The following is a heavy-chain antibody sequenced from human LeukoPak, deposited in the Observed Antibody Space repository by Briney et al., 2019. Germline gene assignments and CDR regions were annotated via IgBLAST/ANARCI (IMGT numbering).Heavy chain of an antibody. CDR2: INPSDGDR. Sequence: ASVKVSCKASGYTFTTYKMHWVRQAPGQGLEWVGIINPSDGDRRNAQKFQGRVTMTRDMSTSTVYMELSSLRSEDTAVYYCAKDSGSYSADYWGQGTLVTVSS. D-gene: IGHD3-10*01. V-gene: IGHV1-46*01. CDR3: AKDSGSYSADY. J-gene: IGHJ4*02. CDR1: GYTFTTYK.